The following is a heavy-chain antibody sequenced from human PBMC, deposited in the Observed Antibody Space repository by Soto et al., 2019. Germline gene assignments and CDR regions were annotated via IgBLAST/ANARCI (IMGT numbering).Heavy chain of an antibody. J-gene: IGHJ6*02. D-gene: IGHD2-2*01. CDR2: ISSSSSYI. CDR1: GFTFSSYS. Sequence: PGGSLRLSCAASGFTFSSYSMNWVRQAPGKGLEWVSSISSSSSYIYYADSVKGRFTISRDNAKNSLYLQMNSLRAEDTAVYYCARGFGYCSSTSCYFSXFSFYYYGMDVWGQGTTVTVSS. V-gene: IGHV3-21*01. CDR3: ARGFGYCSSTSCYFSXFSFYYYGMDV.